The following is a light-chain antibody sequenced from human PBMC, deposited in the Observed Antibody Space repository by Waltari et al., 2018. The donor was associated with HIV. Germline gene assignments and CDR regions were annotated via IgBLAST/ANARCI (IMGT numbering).Light chain of an antibody. Sequence: DIQLTQSPSSQSASLGARVVITCRASQAISTYLNWYQQKAGKAPVLLVYSASTLQSGAPSRFRGSGSGRDFTLSISGLQPEDFATYFCQQSYESPFNFGPGTK. J-gene: IGKJ3*01. CDR2: SAS. V-gene: IGKV1-39*01. CDR3: QQSYESPFN. CDR1: QAISTY.